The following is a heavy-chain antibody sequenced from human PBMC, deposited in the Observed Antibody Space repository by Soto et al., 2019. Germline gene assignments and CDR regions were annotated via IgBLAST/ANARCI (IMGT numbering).Heavy chain of an antibody. J-gene: IGHJ4*02. V-gene: IGHV3-30*03. CDR2: ISYDGSNK. CDR3: AVGIDY. Sequence: QVQLVESGGGVVQPGRSLRLSCAASGFTFSSYGMHWVRQAPGKGLEWVAVISYDGSNKYYADSVKGRFTISRDNSKNTLDLQMNSLRAEDTAVYYCAVGIDYWGQGTLVTVSS. D-gene: IGHD1-26*01. CDR1: GFTFSSYG.